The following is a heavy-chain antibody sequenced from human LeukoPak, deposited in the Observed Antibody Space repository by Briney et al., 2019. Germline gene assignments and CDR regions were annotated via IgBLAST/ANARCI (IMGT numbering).Heavy chain of an antibody. V-gene: IGHV4-4*02. Sequence: SETLSLTCTVSGGSISSSNWWSWVRQPPGKGLEWNGEIYHRGSTNYNPSLKSRVTISVDKSKKQFSLKLSSVTAADTAVYYCAREEKDCSSTSCGYMDVWGKGTTVTVSS. CDR3: AREEKDCSSTSCGYMDV. CDR1: GGSISSSNW. D-gene: IGHD2-2*01. CDR2: IYHRGST. J-gene: IGHJ6*03.